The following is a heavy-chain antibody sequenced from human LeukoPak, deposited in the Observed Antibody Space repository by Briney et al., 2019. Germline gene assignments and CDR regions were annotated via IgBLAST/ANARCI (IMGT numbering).Heavy chain of an antibody. Sequence: PGGSLRLSCAASGFTFSSYWMHWVRQAPGKGLVWVSRINSDGSSTSYADSVKGRFTISRDNAKNTLYPQMNGLRAEDTAVYYCARDRYSGSYSDYWGQGTLVTVSS. D-gene: IGHD1-26*01. CDR3: ARDRYSGSYSDY. CDR2: INSDGSST. CDR1: GFTFSSYW. J-gene: IGHJ4*02. V-gene: IGHV3-74*01.